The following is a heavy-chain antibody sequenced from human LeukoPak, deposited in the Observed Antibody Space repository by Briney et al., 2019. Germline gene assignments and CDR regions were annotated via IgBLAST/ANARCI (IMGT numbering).Heavy chain of an antibody. J-gene: IGHJ5*02. CDR2: IGMSGFFT. CDR3: GRNVGHPDLEWFGP. D-gene: IGHD3-3*01. V-gene: IGHV3-23*01. CDR1: GFSFTRYA. Sequence: PGGSLRLSCAASGFSFTRYAMSWVRQTPGKAPEWVSTIGMSGFFTSYAHSVKGRFTISRDNSKNTVYLQTLSLRGDDTAIYFCGRNVGHPDLEWFGPWGQGNLLTLSS.